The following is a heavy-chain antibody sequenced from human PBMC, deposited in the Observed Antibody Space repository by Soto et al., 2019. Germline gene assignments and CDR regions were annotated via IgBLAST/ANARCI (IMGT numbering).Heavy chain of an antibody. D-gene: IGHD2-2*01. Sequence: EVQLVESGGGLVKPGGSLRLSCAASGFTFSNAWMSWVRQAPGKGLEWVGRIKSKTDGGKTDYAAPVKGRFTISRDDSKNTLYLQMNSLKTEDTAVYYCTVPPSARGYYYGMDVWGQGTTVTVSS. V-gene: IGHV3-15*01. CDR2: IKSKTDGGKT. CDR3: TVPPSARGYYYGMDV. CDR1: GFTFSNAW. J-gene: IGHJ6*02.